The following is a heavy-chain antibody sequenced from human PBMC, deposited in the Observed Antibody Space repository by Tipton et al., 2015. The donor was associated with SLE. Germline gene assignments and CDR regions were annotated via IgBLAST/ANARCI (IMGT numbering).Heavy chain of an antibody. CDR1: GGSINSYS. Sequence: TLSLTCTVSGGSINSYSWSWIRQPPGKGLEWIGYIYTGGTTNYNPSLKSRVTISVDTSKNQFSLSRSSVTAADTAVYYCTRLMRFYYDSSAYPPYGMDIWGQGTTVTVSS. D-gene: IGHD3-22*01. CDR2: IYTGGTT. J-gene: IGHJ6*02. V-gene: IGHV4-4*09. CDR3: TRLMRFYYDSSAYPPYGMDI.